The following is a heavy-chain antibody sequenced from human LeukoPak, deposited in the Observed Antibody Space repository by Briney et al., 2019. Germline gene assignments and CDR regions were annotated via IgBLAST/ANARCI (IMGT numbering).Heavy chain of an antibody. J-gene: IGHJ4*02. CDR2: ISGSGGST. V-gene: IGHV3-23*01. CDR1: GFTFSSYA. Sequence: GGSLRLSCAASGFTFSSYAMSWARQAPGKGLEWVSAISGSGGSTYYADSVKGRFTISRDNSKNTLYLQMNSLRAEDTAVYYCAKDADIVVVVAAPHFDYWGQGTLVTVSS. CDR3: AKDADIVVVVAAPHFDY. D-gene: IGHD2-15*01.